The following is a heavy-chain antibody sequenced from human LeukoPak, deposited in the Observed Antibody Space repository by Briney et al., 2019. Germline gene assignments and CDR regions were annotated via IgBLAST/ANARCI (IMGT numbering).Heavy chain of an antibody. V-gene: IGHV1-8*01. CDR1: GYTFTSYD. CDR2: MNPNSGNT. CDR3: ARGPPGIFTFNYYYYGMDV. Sequence: ASVKVSCKASGYTFTSYDINWVRQATGQGLEWMGWMNPNSGNTGYAQKFQGRVTMTRNTSISTAYMELSSLRSEDTAVYYCARGPPGIFTFNYYYYGMDVWGQGTTVTVSS. D-gene: IGHD3-9*01. J-gene: IGHJ6*02.